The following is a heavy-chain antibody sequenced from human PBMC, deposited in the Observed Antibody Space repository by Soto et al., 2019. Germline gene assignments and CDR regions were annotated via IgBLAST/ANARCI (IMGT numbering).Heavy chain of an antibody. CDR3: ARRSSSWYFDY. Sequence: EVPLLESGGGLVQPGGSLRLSCAASGFTFSNYAMNWVRQAPGKGLEWVSVISGSGDSTYYADSVKGRFTISRDSSTNTLYLQMNSLRAEDTAVYYCARRSSSWYFDYWGQGTLVTVSS. J-gene: IGHJ4*02. D-gene: IGHD6-13*01. CDR2: ISGSGDST. CDR1: GFTFSNYA. V-gene: IGHV3-23*01.